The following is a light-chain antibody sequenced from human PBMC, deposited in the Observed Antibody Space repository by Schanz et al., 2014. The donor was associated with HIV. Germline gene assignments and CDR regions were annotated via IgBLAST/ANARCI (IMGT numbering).Light chain of an antibody. J-gene: IGLJ3*02. CDR2: DVR. CDR1: SSDIGGYDY. V-gene: IGLV2-14*03. CDR3: NSYTSSSTWV. Sequence: QSVLTQPASVSGSPGQSITISCTGTSSDIGGYDYVFWYQQLPGKAPKLMIYDVRNRPSGVSSRFSGSKSGNTASLTITGLQAEDEADYYCNSYTSSSTWVFGGGTKLTVL.